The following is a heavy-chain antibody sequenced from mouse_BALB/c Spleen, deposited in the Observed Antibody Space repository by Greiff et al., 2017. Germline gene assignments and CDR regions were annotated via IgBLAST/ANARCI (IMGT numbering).Heavy chain of an antibody. D-gene: IGHD2-1*01. CDR2: ISDGGSYT. J-gene: IGHJ4*01. CDR3: ARDRDYGKDYAMDY. V-gene: IGHV5-4*02. CDR1: GFTFSDYY. Sequence: EVHLVESGGGLVKPGGSLKLSCAASGFTFSDYYMYWVRQTPEKRLEWVATISDGGSYTYYPDSVKGRFTISRDNAKNNLYLQMSSLKSEDTAMYYCARDRDYGKDYAMDYWGQGTSVTVSS.